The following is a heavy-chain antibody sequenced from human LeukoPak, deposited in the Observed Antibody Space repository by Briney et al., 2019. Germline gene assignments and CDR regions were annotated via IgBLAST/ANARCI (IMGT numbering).Heavy chain of an antibody. J-gene: IGHJ3*02. V-gene: IGHV3-23*01. Sequence: GGSLRLSCAASGFTFNNYAMNWVRQAPGKGLEWISSISSSDVNTYYADSVKGRFTISRDNSENTLYLQMNSLRAEDTAVYYCARSRGMGPGAFDIWGQGTMVTVSS. CDR3: ARSRGMGPGAFDI. CDR2: ISSSDVNT. D-gene: IGHD1-26*01. CDR1: GFTFNNYA.